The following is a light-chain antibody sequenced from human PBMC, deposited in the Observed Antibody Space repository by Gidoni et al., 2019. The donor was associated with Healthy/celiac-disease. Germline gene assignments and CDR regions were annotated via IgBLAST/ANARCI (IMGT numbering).Light chain of an antibody. CDR1: QSISSY. CDR3: QQSYSTPPWT. V-gene: IGKV1-39*01. CDR2: AAS. J-gene: IGKJ1*01. Sequence: DIQMTQSPSSLSASVGDRVTITCRASQSISSYLNWYQQKPGKAPKLLIYAASSLQSGVPSRFSGSGSGTDITLTISSLQPEDFATYYCQQSYSTPPWTFVQGTKVEIK.